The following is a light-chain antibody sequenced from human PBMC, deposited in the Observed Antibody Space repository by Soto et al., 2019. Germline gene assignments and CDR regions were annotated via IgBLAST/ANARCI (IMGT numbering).Light chain of an antibody. CDR3: QQFYSTPFT. CDR2: WAS. J-gene: IGKJ3*01. CDR1: QSVLYTFTNKSY. V-gene: IGKV4-1*01. Sequence: DIVMTQSPDSLALSLGERAAINCKASQSVLYTFTNKSYLAWYQQKPGHPPKLLIYWASTRESGVPDRFSGSGSGTDFPLPISGLQAEDVATYYCQQFYSTPFTFGPGTKVHVK.